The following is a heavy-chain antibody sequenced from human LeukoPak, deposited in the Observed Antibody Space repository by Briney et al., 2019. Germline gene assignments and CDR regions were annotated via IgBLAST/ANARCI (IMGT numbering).Heavy chain of an antibody. D-gene: IGHD7-27*01. J-gene: IGHJ4*02. CDR1: GSTFTGHY. Sequence: ASVKLSCKASGSTFTGHYMHWVRQAPGQGLEWMGWIHAGTGDTNYAQKFQGRFTMTRDTSINTLYMELNRLTSDDTAVYFCARDENWGPDYWGQGTLVTVSS. CDR2: IHAGTGDT. CDR3: ARDENWGPDY. V-gene: IGHV1-2*02.